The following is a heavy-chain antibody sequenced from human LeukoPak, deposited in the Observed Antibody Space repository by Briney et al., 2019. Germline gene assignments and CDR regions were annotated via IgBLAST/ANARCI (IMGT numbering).Heavy chain of an antibody. Sequence: RGSLRLSCAASGFTFSNAWMSWVRQAPGKGREWVGRMKSKTDDGTTEYAAPVKGRFTISRDDSKNTLYLQMNSLETEDTAVYYCTTDRALEPRRSDYWGQGTLVTVSS. V-gene: IGHV3-15*01. CDR1: GFTFSNAW. J-gene: IGHJ4*02. CDR2: MKSKTDDGTT. D-gene: IGHD1-1*01. CDR3: TTDRALEPRRSDY.